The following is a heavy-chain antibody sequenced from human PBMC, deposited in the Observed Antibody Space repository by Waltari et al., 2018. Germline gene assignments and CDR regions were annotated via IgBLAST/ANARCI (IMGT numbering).Heavy chain of an antibody. Sequence: VQLVESGGGLVLPGGPLRLSCAASGFSFSNYEMTWVRQAPGKGLEWLSYISPSSNTIYYADSVKGRFSISRDNAKNFLFLQMNGLRAEDTAVYYCARWVLPIDYWGLGTLVTVSS. CDR3: ARWVLPIDY. CDR1: GFSFSNYE. J-gene: IGHJ4*02. V-gene: IGHV3-48*03. CDR2: ISPSSNTI. D-gene: IGHD2-8*01.